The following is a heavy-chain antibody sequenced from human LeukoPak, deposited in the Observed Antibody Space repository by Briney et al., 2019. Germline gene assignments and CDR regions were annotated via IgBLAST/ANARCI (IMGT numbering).Heavy chain of an antibody. J-gene: IGHJ4*02. CDR2: ITNSGNSK. D-gene: IGHD3-22*01. CDR1: DFTFVGHS. Sequence: PGGSRRLSCPAPDFTFVGHSRNWVRRAPGKGLGWVSYITNSGNSKSYADSVKGRFTISRDNTKNSLYLQMNGLRAEDTAVYYCARTRSSGYLTFDYWGQGILVTVFS. V-gene: IGHV3-48*01. CDR3: ARTRSSGYLTFDY.